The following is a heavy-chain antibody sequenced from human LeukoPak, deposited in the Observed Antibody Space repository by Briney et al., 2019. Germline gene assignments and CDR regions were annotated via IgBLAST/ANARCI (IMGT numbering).Heavy chain of an antibody. J-gene: IGHJ3*02. Sequence: SETLSLTCTVSGGSISSSSYYWGWIRQPPGKGLEWIGSIYYSGSTYYNPSLKSRVTISVDTSKNQFSLKLSSVTAADTAVYYCARGEWELRGNAFDIWGQGTMVTVSS. CDR1: GGSISSSSYY. D-gene: IGHD1-26*01. V-gene: IGHV4-39*07. CDR2: IYYSGST. CDR3: ARGEWELRGNAFDI.